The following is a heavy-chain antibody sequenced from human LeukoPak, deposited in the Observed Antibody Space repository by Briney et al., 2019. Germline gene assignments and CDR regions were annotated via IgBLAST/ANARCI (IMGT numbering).Heavy chain of an antibody. V-gene: IGHV1-2*02. CDR2: MNPNSGGT. CDR1: GYTFIGYY. CDR3: ARMEYYYDRSGYYND. J-gene: IGHJ4*02. Sequence: ASVKVSCKASGYTFIGYYIHWVRQAPGQGLEYMGWMNPNSGGTNYAQNFQGRVTMAGDTSISTAYMELSRLRSDDTAIYYCARMEYYYDRSGYYNDWGQGTLVTVSS. D-gene: IGHD3-22*01.